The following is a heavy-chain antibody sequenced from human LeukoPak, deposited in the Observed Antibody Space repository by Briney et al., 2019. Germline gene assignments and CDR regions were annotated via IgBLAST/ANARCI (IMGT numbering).Heavy chain of an antibody. Sequence: SETLSLTCTVSGGSISSSSYYWGWIRQPPGKGLEWIGRIFYSGSTYYNPTLKSRVTMSVDTSKNQFSLKLSSVTAADTAVYYCARHAYYSDSSGYYYDSSGYYYYFDYWGQGTLVTVSS. CDR2: IFYSGST. J-gene: IGHJ4*02. D-gene: IGHD3-22*01. V-gene: IGHV4-39*01. CDR3: ARHAYYSDSSGYYYDSSGYYYYFDY. CDR1: GGSISSSSYY.